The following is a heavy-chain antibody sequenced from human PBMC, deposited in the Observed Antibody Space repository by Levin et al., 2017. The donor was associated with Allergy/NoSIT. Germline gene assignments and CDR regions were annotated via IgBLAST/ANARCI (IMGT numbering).Heavy chain of an antibody. CDR1: GFTFSTYT. CDR2: ISSGSTYR. CDR3: ARGLGVTTMTRDAFDI. Sequence: GGSLRLSCAASGFTFSTYTIFSTYAMHWVRQAPGKGLEWVSSISSGSTYRYYADSVKARFTISRDNAKNSLYLQMNSLRAEDTAVYYFARGLGVTTMTRDAFDIWGQGTMVTVSS. V-gene: IGHV3-21*01. D-gene: IGHD4-17*01. J-gene: IGHJ3*02.